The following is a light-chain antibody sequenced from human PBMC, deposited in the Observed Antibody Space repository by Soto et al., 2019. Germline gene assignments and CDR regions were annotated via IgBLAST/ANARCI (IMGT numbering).Light chain of an antibody. CDR3: QQYSSYSPYT. CDR1: QTISTS. J-gene: IGKJ2*01. Sequence: DIQMTQSPSTLSASVGDRVTITCRASQTISTSLAWYQQKPGKAPRLLIYKASSLERGVPSRFSGSGSGTEFTLTIRSLQPDDFATDYCQQYSSYSPYTFGQGTRLEI. CDR2: KAS. V-gene: IGKV1-5*03.